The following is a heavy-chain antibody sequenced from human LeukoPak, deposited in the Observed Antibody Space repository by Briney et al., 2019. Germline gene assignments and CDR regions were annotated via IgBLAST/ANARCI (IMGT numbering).Heavy chain of an antibody. CDR2: IQYNGNNK. V-gene: IGHV3-30*02. Sequence: GGSLRLSCAASGFTFNNFGMHWVRQAPGKGLEWVTFIQYNGNNKYYADSVKGRFTISRDNSKNTLYLQMNSLRAEDTAVYYCAKDEGYSSGWYDYWGQGTLVTASS. CDR3: AKDEGYSSGWYDY. J-gene: IGHJ4*02. D-gene: IGHD6-19*01. CDR1: GFTFNNFG.